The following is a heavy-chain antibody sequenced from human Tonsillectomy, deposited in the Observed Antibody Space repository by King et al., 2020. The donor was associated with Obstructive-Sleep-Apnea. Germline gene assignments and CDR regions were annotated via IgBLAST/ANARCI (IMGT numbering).Heavy chain of an antibody. CDR1: VFTFSSYA. J-gene: IGHJ4*02. Sequence: VQLVESGGGVVQPGRSLRLSCAASVFTFSSYAMHWVRQAPGKGLEWVAVISYDGSNKYYAFSVKGRFTISSDNSKNTLYLQMNSLRAEDTAVYYCARGNYYDFWSGYFRGDYWGQGTLVTVSS. V-gene: IGHV3-30*04. D-gene: IGHD3-3*01. CDR3: ARGNYYDFWSGYFRGDY. CDR2: ISYDGSNK.